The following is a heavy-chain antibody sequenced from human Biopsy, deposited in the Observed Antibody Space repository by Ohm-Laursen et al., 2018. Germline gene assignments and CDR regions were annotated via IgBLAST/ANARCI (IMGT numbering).Heavy chain of an antibody. CDR2: INQSGST. CDR3: ARGSGYFKLDV. J-gene: IGHJ6*02. Sequence: TLSLTCGVYGKTFSDYYWSWIRQPPGKGLEWIGEINQSGSTKYNPSLKRRATLSADSSNSQFSLRLTSVTAADAAIYYCARGSGYFKLDVWGQGTTVTVSS. D-gene: IGHD5-12*01. V-gene: IGHV4-34*01. CDR1: GKTFSDYY.